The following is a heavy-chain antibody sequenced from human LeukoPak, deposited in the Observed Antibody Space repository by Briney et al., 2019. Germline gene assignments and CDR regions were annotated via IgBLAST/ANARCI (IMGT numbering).Heavy chain of an antibody. V-gene: IGHV4-4*07. Sequence: PSETLSLTCTVSGGSISSYYWSWIRQPAGKGLEWIGRIYTSGSTNYNPSLKSRVTMSVGTSKNQFSLKLSSVTAADTAVYYCARAHQYYDYVWGSYRSYYFDYWGQGTLVTVSS. D-gene: IGHD3-16*02. CDR2: IYTSGST. CDR3: ARAHQYYDYVWGSYRSYYFDY. J-gene: IGHJ4*02. CDR1: GGSISSYY.